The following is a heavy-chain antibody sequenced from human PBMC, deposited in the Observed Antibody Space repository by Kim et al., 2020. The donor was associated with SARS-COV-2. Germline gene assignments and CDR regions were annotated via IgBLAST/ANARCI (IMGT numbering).Heavy chain of an antibody. Sequence: EAMKGRFTNSRDNDKNSLYLQMNSLGDEDTAVYYCARDSGSSGWYGWLDPWGQGTLVTVSS. V-gene: IGHV3-7*01. D-gene: IGHD6-19*01. CDR3: ARDSGSSGWYGWLDP. J-gene: IGHJ5*02.